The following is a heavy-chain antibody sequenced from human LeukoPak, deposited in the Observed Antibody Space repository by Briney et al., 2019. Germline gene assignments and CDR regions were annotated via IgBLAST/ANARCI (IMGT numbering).Heavy chain of an antibody. V-gene: IGHV3-23*01. CDR2: ISGSGGST. CDR3: AVKLAAAGTGSFDY. D-gene: IGHD6-13*01. Sequence: GGSLRLSCAASGFTFSSYAMSWVRQAPGKGLEWVSAISGSGGSTYYADPVKGRFTISRDNSKNTLYLQMNSLRAEDTAVYYCAVKLAAAGTGSFDYWGQGTLVTVSS. J-gene: IGHJ4*02. CDR1: GFTFSSYA.